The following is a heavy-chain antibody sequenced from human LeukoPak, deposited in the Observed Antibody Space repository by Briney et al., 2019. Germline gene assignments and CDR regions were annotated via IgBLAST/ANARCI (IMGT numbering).Heavy chain of an antibody. CDR2: ISYDGSNK. Sequence: GGSLRLSCAASGLTCSSYGMYWVRQAPGKGLEWVAVISYDGSNKYYADSVKGRFTISRDNSENTLYLQMNSLRAEDTAVYYCAKDADTALDYWGQGTLVTVSS. J-gene: IGHJ4*02. D-gene: IGHD5-18*01. CDR3: AKDADTALDY. CDR1: GLTCSSYG. V-gene: IGHV3-30*18.